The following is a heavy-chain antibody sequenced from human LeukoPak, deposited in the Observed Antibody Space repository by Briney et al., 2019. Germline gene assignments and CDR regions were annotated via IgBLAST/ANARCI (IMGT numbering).Heavy chain of an antibody. CDR2: IVVGSGNT. J-gene: IGHJ3*02. Sequence: ASVKVSCKASGFTFTSSAMQWVRQARGQRLEWIGRIVVGSGNTNYAQKFQERVTITRDMSTSTAYMELSSLRSEDTAVYYCAAPKRIVGAVGDAFDIWGQGTMVTVSS. V-gene: IGHV1-58*02. D-gene: IGHD1-26*01. CDR3: AAPKRIVGAVGDAFDI. CDR1: GFTFTSSA.